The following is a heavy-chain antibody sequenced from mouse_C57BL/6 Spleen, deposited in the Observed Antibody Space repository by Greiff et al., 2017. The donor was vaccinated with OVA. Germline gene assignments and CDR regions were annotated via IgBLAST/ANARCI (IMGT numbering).Heavy chain of an antibody. V-gene: IGHV5-6*01. CDR2: ISSGGSYT. J-gene: IGHJ2*01. D-gene: IGHD1-1*01. CDR3: ARQEDYGCKFDY. CDR1: GFTFSSYG. Sequence: EVMLVESGGDLVKPGGSLKLSCAASGFTFSSYGMSWVRQTPDKRLEWVATISSGGSYTYYPDSVKGRFTISRDNAKNTPYLQMSSLKSEDTAIYYCARQEDYGCKFDYWGQGTTLPVSS.